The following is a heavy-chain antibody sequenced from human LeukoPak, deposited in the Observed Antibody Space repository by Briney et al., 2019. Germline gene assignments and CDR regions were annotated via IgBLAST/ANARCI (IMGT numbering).Heavy chain of an antibody. Sequence: PSETLSLTCDVSGGTFRGYFWSWIRQPPGKGLAWIGEIDHTGSTNYNPSLENRVTISVDTSKNQLSLNLNSVTAADTAVYFCARGVPFHVGSGNWFDPWGQGTLVTVSS. CDR3: ARGVPFHVGSGNWFDP. J-gene: IGHJ5*02. CDR1: GGTFRGYF. D-gene: IGHD3-10*01. CDR2: IDHTGST. V-gene: IGHV4-34*01.